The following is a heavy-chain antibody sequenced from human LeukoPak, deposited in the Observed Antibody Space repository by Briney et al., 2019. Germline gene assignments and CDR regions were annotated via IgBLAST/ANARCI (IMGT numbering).Heavy chain of an antibody. CDR3: ARHGTYESSGYDFDY. Sequence: SETLSLTCAVSGGSISSYYWSWIRQPPGKGLGWMGYIHYSGSTNYNPSLKSRVTISVDTSKNQFSLKLSSVTAADTAVYYCARHGTYESSGYDFDYWGQGTLVTVSS. D-gene: IGHD3-22*01. CDR1: GGSISSYY. CDR2: IHYSGST. V-gene: IGHV4-59*08. J-gene: IGHJ4*02.